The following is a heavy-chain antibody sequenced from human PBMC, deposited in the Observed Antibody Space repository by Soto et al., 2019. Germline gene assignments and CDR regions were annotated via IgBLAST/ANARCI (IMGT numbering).Heavy chain of an antibody. CDR2: ISPHNGNT. CDR3: ARDTGNSFDY. CDR1: GYTFNTYF. Sequence: HVQLVQSGGELKKPGASVKVSCNTSGYTFNTYFITWVRQAPGQGLEWMGWISPHNGNTNYAEKFQGRVTMTADTITKTAYMELRNLRIDDKAVYDCARDTGNSFDYWGQGTTVTVSS. J-gene: IGHJ4*02. V-gene: IGHV1-18*01.